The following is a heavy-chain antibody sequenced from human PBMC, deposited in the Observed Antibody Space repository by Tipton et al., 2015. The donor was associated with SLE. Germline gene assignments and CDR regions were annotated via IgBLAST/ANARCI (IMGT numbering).Heavy chain of an antibody. Sequence: TLSLTCTVSGGSISSGSYYWSWIRQPAGKGLEWIGRIYTSGSTNYNPSLRSRAAMSVDASKSHFSLKLTSVTAADTAVYYCARDSPTVAGYFDSWGQATLVIVS. J-gene: IGHJ4*02. CDR2: IYTSGST. V-gene: IGHV4-61*02. CDR3: ARDSPTVAGYFDS. D-gene: IGHD6-19*01. CDR1: GGSISSGSYY.